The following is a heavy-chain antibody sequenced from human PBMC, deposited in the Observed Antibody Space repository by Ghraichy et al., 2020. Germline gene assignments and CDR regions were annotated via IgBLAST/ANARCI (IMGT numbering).Heavy chain of an antibody. J-gene: IGHJ3*02. V-gene: IGHV3-11*05. D-gene: IGHD3-9*01. CDR2: ISSSSSYT. CDR1: GFSFNDYY. CDR3: ARDRQTEATSDIFDI. Sequence: GGSLRLSCAASGFSFNDYYMTWIRQAPGKGLEWVSCISSSSSYTNYADSVKGRFTISRDNAKNSLYLQMNSLRAEDTALYYCARDRQTEATSDIFDIWGQGTMVTVSS.